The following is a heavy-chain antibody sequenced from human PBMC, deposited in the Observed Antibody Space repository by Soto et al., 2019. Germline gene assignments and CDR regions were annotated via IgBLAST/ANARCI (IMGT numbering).Heavy chain of an antibody. V-gene: IGHV2-5*02. CDR2: IYWDDDK. D-gene: IGHD5-12*01. J-gene: IGHJ4*02. CDR3: ARLTRGVYDSGRLWEKFDY. Sequence: QITVKESGLTLVKPTETLTLTCTFSGFSLSSIGMGVGWIRQPTGKALEWLALIYWDDDKRYSPSLSSRLTITQDPSKNEVDLTMTNLDPVDTATYYCARLTRGVYDSGRLWEKFDYWGQGTRVTVSS. CDR1: GFSLSSIGMG.